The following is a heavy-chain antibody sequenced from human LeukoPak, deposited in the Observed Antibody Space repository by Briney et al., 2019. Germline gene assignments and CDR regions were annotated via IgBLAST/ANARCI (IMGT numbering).Heavy chain of an antibody. CDR2: IHHSGST. Sequence: SGTLSLTCAVSGGSISSRNWWSWVRQPPGKGLEWIGEIHHSGSTNYNSSLKSRVTISVDKSKNQFSLKLNSVTAADTAVYYCARSLYYYGADAFDIWGQGTMVTVSS. D-gene: IGHD3-10*01. CDR3: ARSLYYYGADAFDI. CDR1: GGSISSRNW. J-gene: IGHJ3*02. V-gene: IGHV4-4*02.